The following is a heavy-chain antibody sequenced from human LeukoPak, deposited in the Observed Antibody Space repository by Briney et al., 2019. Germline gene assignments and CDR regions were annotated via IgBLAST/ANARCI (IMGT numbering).Heavy chain of an antibody. CDR3: AKDPPYYYDSSGYGGGAFDI. Sequence: GGSLRLSCAASGFTVSTNYMTWIRQAPGKGLEWVSVIHSGGSTYYADSVKGRFTISRDNSKNTVYLQMNSLRAEDTAVYYCAKDPPYYYDSSGYGGGAFDIWGQGTMVTVSS. V-gene: IGHV3-53*01. CDR1: GFTVSTNY. CDR2: IHSGGST. D-gene: IGHD3-22*01. J-gene: IGHJ3*02.